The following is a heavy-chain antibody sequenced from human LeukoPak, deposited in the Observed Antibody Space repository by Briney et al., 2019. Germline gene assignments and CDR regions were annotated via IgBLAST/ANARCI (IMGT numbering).Heavy chain of an antibody. CDR3: ARGQGAL. V-gene: IGHV3-7*04. Sequence: GGSLRLSCAASGVTFSSSWMSWVRQAPGKGLEWVANIKQDGSEKYYVASVKGRFTISRDNAKKSLYLQMNSLRAEDTAVYYCARGQGALWAQGTLVTVSS. J-gene: IGHJ4*02. CDR1: GVTFSSSW. D-gene: IGHD4/OR15-4a*01. CDR2: IKQDGSEK.